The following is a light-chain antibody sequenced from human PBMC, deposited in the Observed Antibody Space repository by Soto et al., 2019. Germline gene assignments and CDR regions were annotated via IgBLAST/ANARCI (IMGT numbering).Light chain of an antibody. CDR3: QQYLNLPIT. Sequence: DIQMTQSPSSLSASVGDRVTITCRASQDITDSLNWYQQKPGEAPKLLIYDESNLETGVPSRFSGSGSGTEFTFTISSLQPEDSATDFCQQYLNLPITFGQGARLESK. CDR1: QDITDS. J-gene: IGKJ5*01. CDR2: DES. V-gene: IGKV1-33*01.